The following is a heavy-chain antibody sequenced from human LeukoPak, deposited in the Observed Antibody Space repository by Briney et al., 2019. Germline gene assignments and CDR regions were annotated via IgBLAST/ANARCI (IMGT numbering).Heavy chain of an antibody. D-gene: IGHD6-25*01. J-gene: IGHJ6*03. Sequence: SVKVSRKASGGTFSSYAISWVRQAPGQGLEWMGGIIPIFGTANYAQKFQGRVTITTDESTSTAYMELSSLRSEDTAVYYCARAAAATGYYYYMDVWGKGTTVTVSS. CDR3: ARAAAATGYYYYMDV. CDR1: GGTFSSYA. CDR2: IIPIFGTA. V-gene: IGHV1-69*05.